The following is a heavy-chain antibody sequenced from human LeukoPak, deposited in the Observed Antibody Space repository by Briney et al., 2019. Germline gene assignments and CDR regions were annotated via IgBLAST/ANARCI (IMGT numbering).Heavy chain of an antibody. CDR2: ISHSGST. D-gene: IGHD1-1*01. CDR3: ARDTWKDYYYYFMDV. V-gene: IGHV4-38-2*02. CDR1: GDSISNPYY. J-gene: IGHJ6*03. Sequence: SETLSLTCTVSGDSISNPYYWGWIRQPPGKGLEWIGSISHSGSTFYTPSLRSRVTISLDTSKNQFSLKLNSVTAADTAVYYCARDTWKDYYYYFMDVWDKGTTVTVSS.